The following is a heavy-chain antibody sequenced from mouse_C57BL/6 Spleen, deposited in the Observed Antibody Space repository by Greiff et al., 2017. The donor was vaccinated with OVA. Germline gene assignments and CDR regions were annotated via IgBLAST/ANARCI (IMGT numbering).Heavy chain of an antibody. CDR1: GFSLTSYG. J-gene: IGHJ1*03. CDR2: IWSGGST. V-gene: IGHV2-2*01. Sequence: QVQLKESGPGLVQPSQSLSITCTVSGFSLTSYGVHWVRQSPGKGLEWLGVIWSGGSTDYNAAFISRLSISKDNSKSQVFFKMNSLQADDTAIYYCARNRELRRGYFDVWGTGTTVTVSS. CDR3: ARNRELRRGYFDV. D-gene: IGHD2-4*01.